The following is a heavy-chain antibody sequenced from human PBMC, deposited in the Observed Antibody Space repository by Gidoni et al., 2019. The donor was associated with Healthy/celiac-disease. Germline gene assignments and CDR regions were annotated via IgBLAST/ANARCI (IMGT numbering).Heavy chain of an antibody. J-gene: IGHJ3*02. CDR3: ARDLTIFGVVSGAFDI. D-gene: IGHD3-3*01. CDR1: GFTFSDPY. CDR2: TRNKANSYTT. V-gene: IGHV3-72*01. Sequence: EVQLVESGGGLVQPGGSLRLSCAASGFTFSDPYMDWVLQAPGKGLEWFGRTRNKANSYTTEYAASVKGRFTISRDDSKNSLYLQMNSLKTEDTAVYYCARDLTIFGVVSGAFDIWGQGTMVTVSS.